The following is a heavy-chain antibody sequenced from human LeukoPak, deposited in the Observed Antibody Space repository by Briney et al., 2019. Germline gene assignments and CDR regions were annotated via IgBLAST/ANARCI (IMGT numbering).Heavy chain of an antibody. CDR2: IYYSGST. CDR1: GGSTSSYY. V-gene: IGHV4-59*01. CDR3: ARALGYCSGGSCYSDVVDI. Sequence: SETLSLTCTVSGGSTSSYYWSWIRQPPGKGLEWIGYIYYSGSTNYNPSLKSRVTISVDTSKNQFSLKLSSVTAADTAVYYCARALGYCSGGSCYSDVVDIWGQGTMVTVSS. D-gene: IGHD2-15*01. J-gene: IGHJ3*02.